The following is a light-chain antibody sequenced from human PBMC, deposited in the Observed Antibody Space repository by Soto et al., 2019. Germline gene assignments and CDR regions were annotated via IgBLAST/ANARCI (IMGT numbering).Light chain of an antibody. CDR3: LQVFNFPRA. CDR2: AAS. Sequence: AIQMTQSPSSLAGSVGDRLTITCRASQDIGNDLGWYQQKPGKAPKLLIYAASSLQSGVSSRFSGSGSGTEFTLTISSLQPEDFATYYCLQVFNFPRAFGQGTKLEIK. V-gene: IGKV1-6*02. CDR1: QDIGND. J-gene: IGKJ1*01.